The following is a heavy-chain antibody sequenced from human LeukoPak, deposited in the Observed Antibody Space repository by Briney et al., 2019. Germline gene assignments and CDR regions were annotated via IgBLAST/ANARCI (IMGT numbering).Heavy chain of an antibody. D-gene: IGHD3-10*01. CDR1: GFTFSTYG. V-gene: IGHV3-30*02. J-gene: IGHJ3*01. CDR3: YCSGSYLREVDAFDV. CDR2: IRYDGNNK. Sequence: GGSLRLSCAASGFTFSTYGMHWVRQAPGKGLEWVSFIRYDGNNKYYADSVKGRFTISRDNTKNTLYLQMNSLRAEDTAVYYCYCSGSYLREVDAFDVWGQGTMVTVSS.